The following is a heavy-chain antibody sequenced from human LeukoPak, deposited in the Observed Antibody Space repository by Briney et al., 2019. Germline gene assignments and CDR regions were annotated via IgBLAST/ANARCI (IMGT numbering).Heavy chain of an antibody. CDR2: IYYSGST. J-gene: IGHJ3*02. CDR3: AQYYYDSSGAFDI. V-gene: IGHV4-59*08. Sequence: SETLSLTCTVSGGSISSYYWSWIRQPPGKGLEWIGYIYYSGSTNYNPSLKSRVTISVDTSKNQFSLKLSSVTAADTAVYYCAQYYYDSSGAFDIWGQGTMVTVS. CDR1: GGSISSYY. D-gene: IGHD3-22*01.